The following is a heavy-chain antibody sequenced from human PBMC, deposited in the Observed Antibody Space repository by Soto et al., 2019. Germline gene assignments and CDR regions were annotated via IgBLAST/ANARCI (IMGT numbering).Heavy chain of an antibody. D-gene: IGHD2-2*01. J-gene: IGHJ6*02. CDR1: GGSISSGGYY. Sequence: QVQLQESGPGLVKPSQTLSLTCTVSGGSISSGGYYWSWIRQHPGKGLEWIGYIYYSGSTYYNPSLKSRVTISVDTSKNQFSLKLSSVTAADTAVYYCARVGRDIVVVPAAISHYYYGMDVWGQGTTVTVSS. V-gene: IGHV4-31*03. CDR3: ARVGRDIVVVPAAISHYYYGMDV. CDR2: IYYSGST.